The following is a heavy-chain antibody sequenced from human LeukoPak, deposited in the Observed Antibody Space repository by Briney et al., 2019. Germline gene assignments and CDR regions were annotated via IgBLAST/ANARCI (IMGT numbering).Heavy chain of an antibody. CDR3: ARDLYQWLPSTRPRDYYYYMDV. CDR1: GYTFTGYY. J-gene: IGHJ6*03. D-gene: IGHD6-19*01. V-gene: IGHV1-2*02. Sequence: ASVKVSCKASGYTFTGYYIHWVRQAPGQGLECMGWINPNSGGTNYAQKFRGRVTMTRDTSISTAYMELSGLRSDDTAVYYCARDLYQWLPSTRPRDYYYYMDVRGEGTTVTVSS. CDR2: INPNSGGT.